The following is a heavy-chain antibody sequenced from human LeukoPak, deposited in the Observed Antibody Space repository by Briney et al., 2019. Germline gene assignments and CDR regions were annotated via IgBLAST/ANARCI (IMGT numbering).Heavy chain of an antibody. D-gene: IGHD2-2*01. J-gene: IGHJ5*02. CDR1: GWSFNDYY. Sequence: SETLSPTCAVYGWSFNDYYWNWIRQPPGKGLEWIGEINARGDTNYNPSLKSRVTISVDASKKQFSLRLTSMIAADTALYYCARGQVPAARGYNWFDPWGQGTLVTVSS. CDR3: ARGQVPAARGYNWFDP. V-gene: IGHV4-34*01. CDR2: INARGDT.